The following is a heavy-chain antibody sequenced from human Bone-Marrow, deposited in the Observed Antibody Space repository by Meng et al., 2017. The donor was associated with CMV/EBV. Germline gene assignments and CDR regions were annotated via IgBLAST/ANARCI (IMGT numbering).Heavy chain of an antibody. J-gene: IGHJ4*02. CDR1: GYWLTSYG. Sequence: ASVKVSCKASGYWLTSYGINWVRQAPGQGLEWMGWINPYTGSTDYLQKFQDRVTMTTDTSTSTVYMELSSLRSEDTAVYYCARDPRLHDSGSYEGPSNYFDYWGQGTLVTVSS. CDR2: INPYTGST. CDR3: ARDPRLHDSGSYEGPSNYFDY. D-gene: IGHD1-26*01. V-gene: IGHV1-18*01.